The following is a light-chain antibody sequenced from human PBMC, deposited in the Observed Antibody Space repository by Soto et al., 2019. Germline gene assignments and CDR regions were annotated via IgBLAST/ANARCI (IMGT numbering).Light chain of an antibody. CDR3: QQYNGYSRT. Sequence: DIQMTQSHSTLSASVGDRFTITWRASQSIGDSWAWYHQKPGKAPYLLISDVSSLERGVPSRFSGSGSGTEFTLTISSMQPDDFATFYCQQYNGYSRTFGQGTNVDI. V-gene: IGKV1-5*01. CDR2: DVS. CDR1: QSIGDS. J-gene: IGKJ1*01.